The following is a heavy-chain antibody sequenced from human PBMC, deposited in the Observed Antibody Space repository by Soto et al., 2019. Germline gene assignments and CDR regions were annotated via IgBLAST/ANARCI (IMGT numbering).Heavy chain of an antibody. CDR3: ARLSSSGWPIDS. V-gene: IGHV4-31*03. CDR2: IYYRDKT. CDR1: GGCIYSGGYY. Sequence: QVQLQESGPGLIKPSQTLTLTCTVSGGCIYSGGYYWNWIRQHPGKGLEWIGYIYYRDKTYYNPSLNSRVTISVDTSKSQFSLKLSSVTAADTAVYYCARLSSSGWPIDSWGQGTLVTVSS. J-gene: IGHJ4*02. D-gene: IGHD6-19*01.